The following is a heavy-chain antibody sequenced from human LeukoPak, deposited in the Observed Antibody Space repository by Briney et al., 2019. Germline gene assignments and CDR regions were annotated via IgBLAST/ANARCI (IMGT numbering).Heavy chain of an antibody. Sequence: SQTLSLTCTVSGGSISSGGYYWSWIRQPPGKGLEWIGYIYYSGSTYYNPSLKSRVTISVDTSKNQFSLKLGSVTAADTAVYYCARGSPFDAFDIWGQGTMVTVSS. CDR1: GGSISSGGYY. D-gene: IGHD1-26*01. V-gene: IGHV4-30-4*01. CDR2: IYYSGST. CDR3: ARGSPFDAFDI. J-gene: IGHJ3*02.